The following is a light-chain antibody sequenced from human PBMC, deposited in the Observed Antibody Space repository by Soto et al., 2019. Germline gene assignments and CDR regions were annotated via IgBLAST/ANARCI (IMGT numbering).Light chain of an antibody. CDR1: QSVLYSANNENY. CDR3: QQYYTTPSIT. Sequence: DSVVTQSPASLAVSLGERATINCKSSQSVLYSANNENYVAWYQQKPGQPPRLLIYWAATRESGVPDRFSGSGSRTDFTLTISSLQAEDVAVYYCQQYYTTPSITFGQGTRLEIK. V-gene: IGKV4-1*01. J-gene: IGKJ5*01. CDR2: WAA.